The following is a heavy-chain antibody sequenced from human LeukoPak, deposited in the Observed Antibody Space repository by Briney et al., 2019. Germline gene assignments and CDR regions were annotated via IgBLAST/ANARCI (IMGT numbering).Heavy chain of an antibody. D-gene: IGHD5-24*01. CDR1: GDSVSSNSAA. V-gene: IGHV6-1*01. CDR3: ARGDRPLGRWLQFYWFDP. Sequence: SQTLSLTCAISGDSVSSNSAAWNWIRQSPSRGLEWLGRTYYRSKWYNDYAVSVKSRIAINPDTSKNQFSLQLNSVTPEDTAVYYCARGDRPLGRWLQFYWFDPWGQGTLVTVSS. CDR2: TYYRSKWYN. J-gene: IGHJ5*02.